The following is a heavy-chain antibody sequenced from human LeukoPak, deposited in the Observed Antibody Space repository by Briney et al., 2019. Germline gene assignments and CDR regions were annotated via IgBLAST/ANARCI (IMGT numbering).Heavy chain of an antibody. CDR2: ISTYNGHT. CDR1: GYTFTSYG. Sequence: ASVKVSCKASGYTFTSYGITWVRQAPGQGLEGMGWISTYNGHTNYAQKLQGRVTMTTDTSTSTAYMELRSLRSDDTAVYYCAREGDYGDGEYFQHWGQGTLVTVSS. V-gene: IGHV1-18*01. D-gene: IGHD4-17*01. CDR3: AREGDYGDGEYFQH. J-gene: IGHJ1*01.